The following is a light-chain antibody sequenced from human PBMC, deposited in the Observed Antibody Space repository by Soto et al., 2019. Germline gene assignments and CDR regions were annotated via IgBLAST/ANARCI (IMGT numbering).Light chain of an antibody. CDR3: QQYGSSGT. V-gene: IGKV3-20*01. CDR2: GAS. J-gene: IGKJ1*01. Sequence: EIVMTQSPATLSVSPGERAALSCRASQSVSSKLAWYQQKPGQAPRLLIYGASNRATGIPDRFSGSGSGTDFTLTISRLEPEDFAVYYCQQYGSSGTFGQGTKVDIK. CDR1: QSVSSK.